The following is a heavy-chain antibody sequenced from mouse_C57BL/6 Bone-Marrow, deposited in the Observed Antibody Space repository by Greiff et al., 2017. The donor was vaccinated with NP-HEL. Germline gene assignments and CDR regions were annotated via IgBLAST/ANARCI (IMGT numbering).Heavy chain of an antibody. J-gene: IGHJ4*01. Sequence: VQLQQSGPELVKPGASVKMSCKASGYTFTDYNMHWVKQSHGKSLEWIGYINPNNGGTSYNQKFKGKATLTVNKSSSTAYMELRRLTSEDSAVYDCASRGSSDYYAMDYWGQGTSVTVSS. CDR3: ASRGSSDYYAMDY. V-gene: IGHV1-22*01. D-gene: IGHD3-2*02. CDR2: INPNNGGT. CDR1: GYTFTDYN.